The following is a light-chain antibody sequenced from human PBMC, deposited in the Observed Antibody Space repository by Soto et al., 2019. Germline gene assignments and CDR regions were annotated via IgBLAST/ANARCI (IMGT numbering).Light chain of an antibody. V-gene: IGLV7-46*01. Sequence: QAVVTQEPSLTVSPGGTVTLTCGSNTGAVTTDHYPYWFQQKPGQAPRTLIWDTSNKHSWTPARFSGSLLGGQAALTLSGAQPEDEAEYSCLLSYTGTWVFGGGTSSPS. CDR1: TGAVTTDHY. CDR3: LLSYTGTWV. CDR2: DTS. J-gene: IGLJ3*02.